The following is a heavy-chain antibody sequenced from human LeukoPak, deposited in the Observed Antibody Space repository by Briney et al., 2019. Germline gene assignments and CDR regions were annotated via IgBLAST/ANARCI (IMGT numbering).Heavy chain of an antibody. J-gene: IGHJ4*02. CDR3: ARVVGDYFDY. CDR2: IHHGGGT. V-gene: IGHV4-31*03. Sequence: PSETLSLTCTVSGGSISSGGYYWSWIRQHPGKGPEWIGYIHHGGGTYYNPSLKSRVSISVDTSMNQFSLNLTSVTAADTAIYFCARVVGDYFDYWGQGTLVTVPS. D-gene: IGHD1-26*01. CDR1: GGSISSGGYY.